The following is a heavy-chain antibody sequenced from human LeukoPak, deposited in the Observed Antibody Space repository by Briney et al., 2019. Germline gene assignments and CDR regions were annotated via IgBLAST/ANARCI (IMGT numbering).Heavy chain of an antibody. V-gene: IGHV3-21*01. D-gene: IGHD1-26*01. Sequence: PGGSLRLSCAASGFTFSSYSMNWVRQAPGKGLEWVSSISSSSSYIYYADSVKGRFTISRDNAKNSLYLQMNSLRAEDTAVYYCARDLIVGATGAGSYWGQGTLVTVSS. CDR3: ARDLIVGATGAGSY. J-gene: IGHJ4*02. CDR1: GFTFSSYS. CDR2: ISSSSSYI.